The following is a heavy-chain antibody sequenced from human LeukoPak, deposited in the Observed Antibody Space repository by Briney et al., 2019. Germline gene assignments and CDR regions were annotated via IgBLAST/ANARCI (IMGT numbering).Heavy chain of an antibody. CDR2: INWNGGST. V-gene: IGHV3-20*01. J-gene: IGHJ6*03. Sequence: GRSLRLSCAASGFTFDDYCMSWVRQAPGKWLEWVSCINWNGGSTVYADSVKGRFTISRGNAKNSLYLQMNSLRAEDTALYHCARMAGGSYLNYMDVWGKGTTVTVSS. CDR1: GFTFDDYC. D-gene: IGHD1-26*01. CDR3: ARMAGGSYLNYMDV.